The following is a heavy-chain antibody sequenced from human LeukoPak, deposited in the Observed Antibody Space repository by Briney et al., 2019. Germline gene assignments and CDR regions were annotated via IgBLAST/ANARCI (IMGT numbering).Heavy chain of an antibody. CDR2: ISGPGGST. D-gene: IGHD4-17*01. CDR3: AKGDYGYYYYMDV. V-gene: IGHV3-23*01. Sequence: GGSLRLSCAASGLTFSNNAMKWVRQAPGKGLEWVSTISGPGGSTYYGDSVKGRFTTPRDNSKNTVYLQMNSLRADDTAIYYCAKGDYGYYYYMDVWGKGTTVTVSS. CDR1: GLTFSNNA. J-gene: IGHJ6*03.